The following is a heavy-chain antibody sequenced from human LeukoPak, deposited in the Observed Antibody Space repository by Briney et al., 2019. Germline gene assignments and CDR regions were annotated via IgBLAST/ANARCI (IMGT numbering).Heavy chain of an antibody. CDR1: GFTFSSYG. J-gene: IGHJ4*02. CDR3: ARALYDILTGPLD. D-gene: IGHD3-9*01. V-gene: IGHV3-33*01. Sequence: PGGSLRLSCAPSGFTFSSYGMHWVRQAPGEGLEWVVVIWYDGSNKYYADSVKGRFTISRDNSKNTLYLQMNSLRAEDTAVYYCARALYDILTGPLDWGQGTLVTVSS. CDR2: IWYDGSNK.